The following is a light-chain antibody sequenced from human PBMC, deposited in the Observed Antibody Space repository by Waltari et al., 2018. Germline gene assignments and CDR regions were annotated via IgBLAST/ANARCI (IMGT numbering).Light chain of an antibody. Sequence: DIKITQSPSSLSASVGERVTNTCRTSQIINNYLNWFQQKPGKAPELLIFDASSVQGGVPSRFSGSGSGTDFTLTISSLQPEDFATYYCQQSYTSPRTFGQGTKV. CDR1: QIINNY. V-gene: IGKV1-39*01. CDR3: QQSYTSPRT. J-gene: IGKJ1*01. CDR2: DAS.